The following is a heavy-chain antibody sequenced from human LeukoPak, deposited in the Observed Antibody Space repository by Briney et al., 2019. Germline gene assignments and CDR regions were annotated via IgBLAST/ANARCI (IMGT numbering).Heavy chain of an antibody. CDR3: ARDLGGFDRSYFYHYMDV. J-gene: IGHJ6*03. CDR1: GFSCSSYW. D-gene: IGHD3-9*01. CDR2: IKQDGTEK. V-gene: IGHV3-7*01. Sequence: GGSLRLSCAASGFSCSSYWMSWVRQAPGQGLEWVANIKQDGTEKYNVDSVKGRFTISRDSAENSLFLQMNSLKDEDTAVYYCARDLGGFDRSYFYHYMDVWGKGTTVIVSS.